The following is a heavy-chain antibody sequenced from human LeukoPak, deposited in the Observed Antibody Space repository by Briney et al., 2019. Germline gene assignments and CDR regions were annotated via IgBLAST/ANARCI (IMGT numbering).Heavy chain of an antibody. CDR1: GYTFTGYY. CDR3: ARGPLVRLPSSFDP. D-gene: IGHD3-16*02. Sequence: ASVKVSCKASGYTFTGYYMHWVRQAPGQGLEWMGWINPNSGGTNYAQKFRGRVTMTRDTSRSTAYMELRSLTSEDTAVYYCARGPLVRLPSSFDPWGQGTLVTVSS. CDR2: INPNSGGT. V-gene: IGHV1-2*02. J-gene: IGHJ5*02.